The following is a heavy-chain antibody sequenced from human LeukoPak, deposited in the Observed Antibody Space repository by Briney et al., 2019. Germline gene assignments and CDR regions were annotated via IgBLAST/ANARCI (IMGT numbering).Heavy chain of an antibody. CDR3: GKDQRY. V-gene: IGHV3-23*01. J-gene: IGHJ4*02. Sequence: GGSLRLSCAASGFTFSRYTMNWVRQAPGKGLEWVSGISDSGGITYYADSVKGRFTISRDNSKNTLYLQMNSLRADDTAVYYCGKDQRYWGQGTLVTVSS. CDR1: GFTFSRYT. CDR2: ISDSGGIT.